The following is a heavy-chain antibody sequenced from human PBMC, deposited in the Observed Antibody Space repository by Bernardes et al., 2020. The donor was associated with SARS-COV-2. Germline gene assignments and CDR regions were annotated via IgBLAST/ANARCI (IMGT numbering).Heavy chain of an antibody. D-gene: IGHD1-26*01. J-gene: IGHJ4*02. CDR2: ISYDGSNK. CDR3: ALGRGSYQGLFDY. Sequence: GGSLRLCCAASGFTFSSYGMHWVRQAPGKGLEWVAVISYDGSNKYYADSVKGRFTISRDNSKNTLYLQMNSLRAEDTAVYYCALGRGSYQGLFDYWGQGTLVTVSS. CDR1: GFTFSSYG. V-gene: IGHV3-30*03.